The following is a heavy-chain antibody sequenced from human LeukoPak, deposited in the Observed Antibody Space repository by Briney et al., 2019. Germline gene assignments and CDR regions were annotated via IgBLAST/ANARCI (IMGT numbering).Heavy chain of an antibody. J-gene: IGHJ4*02. CDR2: ISAYNGNT. CDR1: GYTFTSYG. CDR3: ASTYCSGGGCYSGLWY. V-gene: IGHV1-18*01. D-gene: IGHD2-15*01. Sequence: GASVKVSCKASGYTFTSYGISWVRQAPGQGLEWMGWISAYNGNTNYAQKLQGRVTMTTDTSTSTAYMELRSLRSDDTAVYYCASTYCSGGGCYSGLWYWGQGTLVTVSS.